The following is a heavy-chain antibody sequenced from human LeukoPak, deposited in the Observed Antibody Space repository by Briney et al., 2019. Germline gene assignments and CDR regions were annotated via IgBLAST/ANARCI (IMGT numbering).Heavy chain of an antibody. J-gene: IGHJ4*02. CDR3: AKTHNSGWSSFGY. V-gene: IGHV3-30*02. Sequence: GGSLRLSCAASGFTFSSYGMHWVRQAPGKGLEWVAFIRYDGSNKYYADSVKGRFTISRDNSKNTLYLQMNTLRAEDTAVYYCAKTHNSGWSSFGYWGQGTLVTVSS. CDR2: IRYDGSNK. CDR1: GFTFSSYG. D-gene: IGHD6-19*01.